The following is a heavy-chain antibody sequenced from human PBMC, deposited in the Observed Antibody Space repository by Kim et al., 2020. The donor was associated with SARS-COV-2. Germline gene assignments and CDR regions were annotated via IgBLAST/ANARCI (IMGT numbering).Heavy chain of an antibody. CDR3: ARAGYYDSSGRWYYFDY. D-gene: IGHD3-22*01. V-gene: IGHV3-33*01. J-gene: IGHJ4*02. CDR2: IWYDGSNK. CDR1: GFTFSSYG. Sequence: GGSLRLSCAASGFTFSSYGMHWVRQAPGKGLEWVAVIWYDGSNKYYADSVKGRFTISRDNSKNTLYLQMNSLRAEDTAVYYCARAGYYDSSGRWYYFDYWGQGTLVTVSS.